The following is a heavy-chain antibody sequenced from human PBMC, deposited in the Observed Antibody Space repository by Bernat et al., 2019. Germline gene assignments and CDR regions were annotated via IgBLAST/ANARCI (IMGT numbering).Heavy chain of an antibody. CDR1: GFTFSSYA. CDR3: ARDRVWWGGQKNAFDI. J-gene: IGHJ3*02. CDR2: ISYDGSNK. V-gene: IGHV3-30-3*01. D-gene: IGHD2-21*01. Sequence: QVQLVESGGGVVQPGRSLRLSCAASGFTFSSYAMHWVRQAPGKGLEWVAVISYDGSNKYYADSVKGRFTISRDNSKNTLYLQMNSLRAEDTAVYYCARDRVWWGGQKNAFDIWGQGTTVTVSS.